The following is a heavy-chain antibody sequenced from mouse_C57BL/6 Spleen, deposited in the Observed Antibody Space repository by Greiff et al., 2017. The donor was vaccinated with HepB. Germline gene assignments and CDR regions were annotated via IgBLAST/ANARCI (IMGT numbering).Heavy chain of an antibody. D-gene: IGHD2-2*01. V-gene: IGHV10-1*01. CDR2: IRSKSNNYAT. J-gene: IGHJ4*01. CDR1: GFSFNTYA. CDR3: VRHNYYGYDVFAMDY. Sequence: EVQLVESGGGLVQPKGSLKLSCAASGFSFNTYAMNWVRQAPGKGLEWVARIRSKSNNYATYYADSVKDRFTISRDDSESMLYLQMNNLKTEDTAMYYCVRHNYYGYDVFAMDYWGQGTSVTVSS.